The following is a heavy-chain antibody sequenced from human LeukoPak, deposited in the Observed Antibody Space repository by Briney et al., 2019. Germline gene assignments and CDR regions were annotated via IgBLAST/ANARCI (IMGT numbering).Heavy chain of an antibody. CDR1: GVSITSGDSY. J-gene: IGHJ4*02. CDR3: ARDPRTVAYYFDF. Sequence: SETLSLTCTVSGVSITSGDSYWTWIRQPAGKSLEWLGRISASGSASYNPSLESRVIISIDTSKSQFSLKLTSVTAADTAVYYCARDPRTVAYYFDFWGQGRLVTVSS. D-gene: IGHD3/OR15-3a*01. V-gene: IGHV4-61*02. CDR2: ISASGSA.